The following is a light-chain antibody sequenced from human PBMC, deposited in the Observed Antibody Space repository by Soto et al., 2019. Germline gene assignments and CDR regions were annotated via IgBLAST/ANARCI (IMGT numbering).Light chain of an antibody. CDR2: AAS. CDR1: QSISSY. J-gene: IGKJ1*01. V-gene: IGKV1-39*01. CDR3: QQSYSTPET. Sequence: DIQMTQSPSSLSASVGDRVTITCRASQSISSYLNWYQQKPGKAPKLLIYAASSLQSGVPSRFRVSGSGTDFTLTISSLQPEDFATYYCQQSYSTPETFGQGTKVEIK.